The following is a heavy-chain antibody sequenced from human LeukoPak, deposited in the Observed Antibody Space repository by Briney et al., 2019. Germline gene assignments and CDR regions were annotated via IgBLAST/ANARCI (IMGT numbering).Heavy chain of an antibody. CDR2: ISGSGGST. V-gene: IGHV3-23*01. Sequence: GGSLRLSCAASGFSVSSDYMTWVRQAPGKGLEWVSAISGSGGSTYYADSVKGRFTISRDNSKNTLYLQMNSLRAEDTAVYYCARSPPLKDWVVDYWGQGTLVTVSS. CDR1: GFSVSSDY. D-gene: IGHD3-9*01. J-gene: IGHJ4*02. CDR3: ARSPPLKDWVVDY.